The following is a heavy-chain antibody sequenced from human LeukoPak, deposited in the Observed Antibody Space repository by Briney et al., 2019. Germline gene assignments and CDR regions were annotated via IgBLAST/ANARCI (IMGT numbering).Heavy chain of an antibody. CDR1: GYSFTRYG. CDR3: ARDSGSVAGTRGVDY. V-gene: IGHV1-18*01. CDR2: ISAYNGNT. Sequence: GASVKVSCKASGYSFTRYGISWVRQAPGQGLEWMGWISAYNGNTNYAQKLQGRVTMSTDTSTGTAYMELRSLRSDDTAVYYCARDSGSVAGTRGVDYWGQGTLVTVSS. D-gene: IGHD6-19*01. J-gene: IGHJ4*02.